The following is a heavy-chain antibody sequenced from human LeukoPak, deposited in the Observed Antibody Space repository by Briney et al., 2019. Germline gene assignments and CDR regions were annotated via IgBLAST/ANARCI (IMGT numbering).Heavy chain of an antibody. Sequence: PLGTLSLSCTVSGVSTCSISYYTGWGRPPPGKGLEWIRSIYYSGSTYYNPTLKTRLTISVDTSNNQFSLKLRSVNAADTAVYYCARDGYTTIDYWGEGGLVTDSS. CDR3: ARDGYTTIDY. J-gene: IGHJ4*02. CDR2: IYYSGST. CDR1: GVSTCSISYY. V-gene: IGHV4-39*02. D-gene: IGHD5-24*01.